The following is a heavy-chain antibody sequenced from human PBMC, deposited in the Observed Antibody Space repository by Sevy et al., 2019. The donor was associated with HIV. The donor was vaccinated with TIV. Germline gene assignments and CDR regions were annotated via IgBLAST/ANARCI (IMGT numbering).Heavy chain of an antibody. Sequence: GGSLRLSCAASGFTFNTHVMNWVRQAPGKGLEWVSSISGFGNTYYEDSMRGRFTISRDNAKNTLYLQMNSLRADDTAVYYCAKVLNPALESMMEVTVRSLKGFDVWGQGTMVTVSS. CDR2: ISGFGNT. CDR3: AKVLNPALESMMEVTVRSLKGFDV. V-gene: IGHV3-23*01. J-gene: IGHJ3*01. CDR1: GFTFNTHV. D-gene: IGHD3-22*01.